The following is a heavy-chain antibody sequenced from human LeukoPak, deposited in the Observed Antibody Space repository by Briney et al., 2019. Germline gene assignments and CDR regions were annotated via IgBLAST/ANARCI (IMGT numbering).Heavy chain of an antibody. CDR3: ARHSRIAAAGTPFDY. CDR1: EYRFTSYW. Sequence: GASLNTSTQALEYRFTSYWIGWVRQMPAKGLEWMGIVYPGDSDTRYSPSFQGQVTISADTSISPAYLQWSSLKASDTAIYYCARHSRIAAAGTPFDYWGQGTLVTVSS. CDR2: VYPGDSDT. D-gene: IGHD6-13*01. V-gene: IGHV5-51*01. J-gene: IGHJ4*02.